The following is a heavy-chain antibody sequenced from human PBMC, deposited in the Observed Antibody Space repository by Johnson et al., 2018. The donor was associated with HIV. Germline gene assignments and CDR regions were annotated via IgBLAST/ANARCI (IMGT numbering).Heavy chain of an antibody. CDR3: AGTGRAVAGTPHAFDI. CDR1: GFTFSSNW. J-gene: IGHJ3*02. Sequence: VQLVESGGGLVQPGGSLRLSCAASGFTFSSNWMNWVRQAPGKGLQWVANIKEDGSEKYYVDSVRGRCTTSRDNAKNSLYLQMNSLRVEDTAVYYCAGTGRAVAGTPHAFDIWGQGTMVTVSS. V-gene: IGHV3-7*05. D-gene: IGHD6-19*01. CDR2: IKEDGSEK.